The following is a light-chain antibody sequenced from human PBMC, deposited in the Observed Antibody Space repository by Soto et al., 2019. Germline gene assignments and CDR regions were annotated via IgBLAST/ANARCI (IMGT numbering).Light chain of an antibody. V-gene: IGLV1-40*01. CDR2: GDT. CDR3: QSYDNSVV. J-gene: IGLJ3*02. Sequence: QPVLTQPPSVSGAPGQRVTISCTGSSSNLGANYDVQWYQQIPGTAPKLLIYGDTNQTSGVTDRFSASKSGTSASLTIIGLQSEDEADYYCQSYDNSVVFGGGTKLTVL. CDR1: SSNLGANYD.